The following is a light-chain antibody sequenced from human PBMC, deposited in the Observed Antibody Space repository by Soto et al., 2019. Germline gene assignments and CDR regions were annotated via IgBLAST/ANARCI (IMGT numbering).Light chain of an antibody. CDR1: QTIANNY. CDR3: QQYGSSPWT. V-gene: IGKV3-20*01. Sequence: EVALTQSPGTLSLSPGARATLSCRASQTIANNYLTWYQQKPGQAPRVLIYDASTRATGIPGRFGGSGSGTDFTLTISRLEPEDFAVYYCQQYGSSPWTFGQGTKVDIK. CDR2: DAS. J-gene: IGKJ1*01.